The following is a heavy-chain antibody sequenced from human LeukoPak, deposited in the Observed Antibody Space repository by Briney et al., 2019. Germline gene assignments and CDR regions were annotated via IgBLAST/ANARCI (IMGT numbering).Heavy chain of an antibody. Sequence: PGGSLRLSCAASGFTVGRIWMHWVRQAPGKGLEWVSRSEGDDSTTTYADSVKGRFTVSRDTAKNTLYLQLNSLRVEDTAVYYCARADLAAAVGFDYWGQGTLVTVSS. CDR1: GFTVGRIW. D-gene: IGHD6-13*01. CDR3: ARADLAAAVGFDY. CDR2: SEGDDSTT. J-gene: IGHJ4*02. V-gene: IGHV3-74*01.